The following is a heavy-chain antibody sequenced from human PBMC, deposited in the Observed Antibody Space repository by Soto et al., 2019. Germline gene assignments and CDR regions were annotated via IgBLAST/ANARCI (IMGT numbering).Heavy chain of an antibody. CDR1: GYIFTSYW. CDR2: IYPGDSDT. CDR3: ARLVSSGWYLTPMDY. J-gene: IGHJ4*02. D-gene: IGHD6-19*01. Sequence: GESLKISCKGSGYIFTSYWIGWVRQMPGKGLELMGIIYPGDSDTRYSPSFQCQVTISADKSISTAYLQWSSLKAPDTAMYYCARLVSSGWYLTPMDYWGQGTMVTVSS. V-gene: IGHV5-51*01.